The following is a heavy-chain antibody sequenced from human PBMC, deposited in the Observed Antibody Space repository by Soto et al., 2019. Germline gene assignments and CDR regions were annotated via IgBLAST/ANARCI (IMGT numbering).Heavy chain of an antibody. CDR2: INPNSGGT. CDR1: GYTFTGYY. D-gene: IGHD3-22*01. J-gene: IGHJ4*02. CDR3: ARDSPLPDEAFTYYYDSSGYPDY. Sequence: QVQLVQSGAEVKKPGASVKVSCKASGYTFTGYYMHWVRQAPGQGLEWMGWINPNSGGTNYAQKFQGRVTMTRDTSISTAYMELSRLRSDDTAVYYCARDSPLPDEAFTYYYDSSGYPDYWGQGTLVTVSS. V-gene: IGHV1-2*02.